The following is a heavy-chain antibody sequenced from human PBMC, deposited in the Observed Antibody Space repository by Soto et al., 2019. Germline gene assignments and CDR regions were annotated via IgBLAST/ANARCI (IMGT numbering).Heavy chain of an antibody. V-gene: IGHV2-5*02. CDR3: AHARNDLVAFDI. CDR1: GFSLNTGGVG. D-gene: IGHD6-6*01. CDR2: IYWDDDK. Sequence: QITLKESGPTLVKPTQTLTLTCTFSGFSLNTGGVGVGWIRQSPGKALEWLGRIYWDDDKRYSPSLKTRLTITKDTSKNQVVLTMTNMEPVDTATYYCAHARNDLVAFDIWGQGTLVTVSS. J-gene: IGHJ3*02.